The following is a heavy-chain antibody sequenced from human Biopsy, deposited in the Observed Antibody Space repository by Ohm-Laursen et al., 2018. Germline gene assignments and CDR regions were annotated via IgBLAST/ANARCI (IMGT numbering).Heavy chain of an antibody. J-gene: IGHJ4*02. CDR2: ISAAGPAM. CDR3: ARRRPIDY. V-gene: IGHV3-11*01. Sequence: GSLRLSCTASGFTFSDFYMSWIRQAPGKGLEWISYISAAGPAMFYADSVRGRFTISRDSADNLLYLQMDSLRAEDTAVYYCARRRPIDYWGRGTLVTVSS. CDR1: GFTFSDFY.